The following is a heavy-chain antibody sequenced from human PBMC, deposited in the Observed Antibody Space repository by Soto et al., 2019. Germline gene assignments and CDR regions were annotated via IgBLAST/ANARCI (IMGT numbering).Heavy chain of an antibody. CDR3: ARTVWNYVYFDY. CDR2: ISGSGGST. J-gene: IGHJ4*02. D-gene: IGHD1-7*01. Sequence: GGSLRLSCAASGFTFSSYAMSWVRQAPGKGLEWVSVISGSGGSTNYNPSLKSRVTISVDTSKNQFSLKLSSVTAADTAVYYCARTVWNYVYFDYWGQGTLVTVSS. CDR1: GFTFSSYA. V-gene: IGHV3-23*02.